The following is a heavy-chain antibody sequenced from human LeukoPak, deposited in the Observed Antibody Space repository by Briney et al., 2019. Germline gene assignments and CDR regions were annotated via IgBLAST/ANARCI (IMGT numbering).Heavy chain of an antibody. V-gene: IGHV4-34*01. D-gene: IGHD2-21*02. J-gene: IGHJ4*02. Sequence: PSETLSLTCAVYGGPFSGYYWSWIRQPPGKGLEWIGEINHSGSTNYNPSLKSRVTISVDTSKNQFSLKLSSVTAADTAVYYCARGGVVTAIHDDYWGQGTLVTVSS. CDR1: GGPFSGYY. CDR2: INHSGST. CDR3: ARGGVVTAIHDDY.